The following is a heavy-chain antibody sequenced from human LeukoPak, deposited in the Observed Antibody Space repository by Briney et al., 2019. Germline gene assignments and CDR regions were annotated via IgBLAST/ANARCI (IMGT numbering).Heavy chain of an antibody. J-gene: IGHJ6*04. D-gene: IGHD2-2*01. CDR2: MNPSSGST. CDR3: TRGRSAMRMDV. V-gene: IGHV1-8*03. Sequence: ASVKVSCKASGYTFTSYDINWVRQATGQGLEWMGWMNPSSGSTGYAQKFQGRVTISRNISISTAYMGLSTLRSEDTAVYYCTRGRSAMRMDVWGKGTTVTVSS. CDR1: GYTFTSYD.